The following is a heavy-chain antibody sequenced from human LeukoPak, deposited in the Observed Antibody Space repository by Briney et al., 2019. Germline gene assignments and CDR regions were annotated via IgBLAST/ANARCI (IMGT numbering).Heavy chain of an antibody. CDR2: IKQDGSEK. CDR3: ARDRVTMIPAPPNWFDP. D-gene: IGHD3-22*01. Sequence: GGSLRLSCAASGFTFSSYWMSWVRQAPGKGLEWVANIKQDGSEKYYVDSVKGRFTISRDNAKNSLYLQMNSLRAEDTAVYYCARDRVTMIPAPPNWFDPWGQGTLVTVSS. CDR1: GFTFSSYW. V-gene: IGHV3-7*01. J-gene: IGHJ5*02.